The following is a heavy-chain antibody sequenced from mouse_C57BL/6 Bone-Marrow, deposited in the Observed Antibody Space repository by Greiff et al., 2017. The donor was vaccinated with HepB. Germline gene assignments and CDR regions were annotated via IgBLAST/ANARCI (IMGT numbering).Heavy chain of an antibody. CDR1: GYTFTSYW. CDR3: ARVVGDGYGGGYFDD. J-gene: IGHJ1*03. V-gene: IGHV1-59*01. Sequence: VQLQQPGAELVRPGTSVKLSCKASGYTFTSYWMHWVKQRPGQGLEWIGVIDPSDSYTNYNQKFKGKATLTVDTSSSTAYMQLSSLTSESSAVYYYARVVGDGYGGGYFDDWGTGTTVTVSS. D-gene: IGHD2-2*01. CDR2: IDPSDSYT.